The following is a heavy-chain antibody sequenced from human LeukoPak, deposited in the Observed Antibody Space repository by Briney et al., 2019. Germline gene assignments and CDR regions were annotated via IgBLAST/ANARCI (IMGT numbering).Heavy chain of an antibody. CDR1: GFTFSSYS. J-gene: IGHJ4*02. V-gene: IGHV3-21*01. CDR3: ARGAFAGGYFDY. Sequence: GGSLRLSCAASGFTFSSYSMYWVRQAPGKGLEWVSSISSSSSYIYYADSVKGRFTISRDNAKNSLYLQMNSLRAEDTAVYYCARGAFAGGYFDYWGQGTLVTVSS. D-gene: IGHD6-13*01. CDR2: ISSSSSYI.